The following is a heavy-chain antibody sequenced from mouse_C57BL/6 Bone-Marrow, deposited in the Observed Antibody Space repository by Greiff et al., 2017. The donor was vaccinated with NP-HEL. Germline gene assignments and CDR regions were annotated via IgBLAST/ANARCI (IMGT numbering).Heavy chain of an antibody. J-gene: IGHJ1*03. Sequence: QVQLQQPGAELVRPGSSVKLSCKASGYTFTSYWMHWVKQRPIQGLEWIGNIDPSDSETHYNQKFKDKATLTVDKSSSTAYMQLSSLTSEDSAVYYCARSGGLGTYWYFDVWGTGTTVTVSS. CDR1: GYTFTSYW. V-gene: IGHV1-52*01. CDR3: ARSGGLGTYWYFDV. CDR2: IDPSDSET.